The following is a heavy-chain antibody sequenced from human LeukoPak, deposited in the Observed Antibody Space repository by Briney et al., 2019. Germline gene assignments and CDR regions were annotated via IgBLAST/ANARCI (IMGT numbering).Heavy chain of an antibody. D-gene: IGHD3-10*01. CDR1: GYTFISDD. Sequence: ASVKVSCKASGYTFISDDINWVRQATGQGLEGMGWMNPNSGNTGYAQKFQGRVTMTRNTSISTAYMELSSLRSEDTAVYYCAREGLGYGSGSYNWFDPWGQGTLVTVSS. V-gene: IGHV1-8*01. J-gene: IGHJ5*02. CDR2: MNPNSGNT. CDR3: AREGLGYGSGSYNWFDP.